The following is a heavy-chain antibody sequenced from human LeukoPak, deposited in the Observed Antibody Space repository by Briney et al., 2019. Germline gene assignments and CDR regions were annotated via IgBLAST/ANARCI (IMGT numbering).Heavy chain of an antibody. D-gene: IGHD3-22*01. Sequence: PGGSLRLSCAASGFTFTDYYMTWIRQAPGKGLEWISYISGNGGTIYYSDSVKGRFTISRDNSKNTLYLQMNSLRAEDTAVYYCAKKGYYDGSGYYMYYFDHWGQGTLVTVSS. J-gene: IGHJ4*02. V-gene: IGHV3-11*01. CDR3: AKKGYYDGSGYYMYYFDH. CDR1: GFTFTDYY. CDR2: ISGNGGTI.